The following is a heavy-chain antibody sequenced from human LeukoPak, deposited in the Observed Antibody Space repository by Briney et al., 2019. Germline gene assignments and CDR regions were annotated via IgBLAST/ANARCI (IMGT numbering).Heavy chain of an antibody. V-gene: IGHV1-24*01. CDR2: FDPEDGET. D-gene: IGHD6-6*01. CDR1: GYTLSELS. CDR3: ARPITRYSSSAGDAFDI. J-gene: IGHJ3*02. Sequence: ASVKVSCKAPGYTLSELSIHWVRQPSGKGLEWMGAFDPEDGETIYAQKFQGRATMTADTSTDTAYMELRSLRSDDTAVYYCARPITRYSSSAGDAFDIWGQGTMVTVSS.